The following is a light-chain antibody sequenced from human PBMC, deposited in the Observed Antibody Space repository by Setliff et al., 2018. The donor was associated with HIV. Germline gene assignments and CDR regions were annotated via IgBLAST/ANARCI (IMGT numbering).Light chain of an antibody. V-gene: IGLV2-14*01. CDR2: EVT. CDR1: SSDVSAYKY. Sequence: QSALTQPASVSGSPGQSITISCTGTSSDVSAYKYVSWYQQHPGKAPKLMIYEVTNRPSGVSNRFSGSKSGNTASLTISGLQAEDEADYYCSSYTSSYTYVFGTGTKVT. CDR3: SSYTSSYTYV. J-gene: IGLJ1*01.